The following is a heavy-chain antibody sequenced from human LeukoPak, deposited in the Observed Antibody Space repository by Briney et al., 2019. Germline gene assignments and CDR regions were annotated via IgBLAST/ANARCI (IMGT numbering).Heavy chain of an antibody. D-gene: IGHD7-27*01. V-gene: IGHV3-33*06. CDR3: AKGRGGSSNWGPDY. J-gene: IGHJ4*02. Sequence: GGSLRLSCTASGFTFRNYGMNWVRQAPGKGLEWVAGIWYDGSNKDYVDSVKGGFTISRDNSKNTLYLEMNSLTVEDTAVYYCAKGRGGSSNWGPDYWGQGTKVSVPS. CDR2: IWYDGSNK. CDR1: GFTFRNYG.